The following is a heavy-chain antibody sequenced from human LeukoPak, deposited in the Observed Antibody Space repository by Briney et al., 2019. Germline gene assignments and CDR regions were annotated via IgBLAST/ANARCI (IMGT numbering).Heavy chain of an antibody. V-gene: IGHV5-51*01. J-gene: IGHJ4*02. CDR3: ARHASLVAAAETDY. CDR2: IYPGDSDT. D-gene: IGHD6-13*01. Sequence: GESLKISCKGSGYSFTSYWIGWVRQMPVKALECMGIIYPGDSDTRYSPSFQGQVTISADKSISTAYLQWSSLKASDTAMYYCARHASLVAAAETDYWGQGTLVNVSS. CDR1: GYSFTSYW.